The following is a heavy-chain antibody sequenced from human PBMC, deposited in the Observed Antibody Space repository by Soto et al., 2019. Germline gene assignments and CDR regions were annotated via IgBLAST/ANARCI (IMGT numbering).Heavy chain of an antibody. CDR1: GGSISSGGYY. Sequence: PSETLSLTCTVSGGSISSGGYYWSWIRQHPGKGLEWIGYIYYSGSTYYNPSLKSRVTISVDTSKNQFSLKLSSVTAADTAVYYCARSFSQWFGESSAIWGQGTMVTVSS. CDR3: ARSFSQWFGESSAI. J-gene: IGHJ3*02. V-gene: IGHV4-31*03. D-gene: IGHD3-10*01. CDR2: IYYSGST.